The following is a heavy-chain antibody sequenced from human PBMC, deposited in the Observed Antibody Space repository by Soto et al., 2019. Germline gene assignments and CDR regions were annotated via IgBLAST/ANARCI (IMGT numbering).Heavy chain of an antibody. CDR2: IVVGNGNT. V-gene: IGHV1-58*02. CDR3: AADPNYYDSSGYYGSSVHFDY. Sequence: GASVKVSCKASGGTFSSYAISWVRQAPGQGLEWMGGIVVGNGNTNYAQKFQERVTITRDMSTSTAYMELRSLRSEDTAVYYCAADPNYYDSSGYYGSSVHFDYWGQGTMVTVSS. CDR1: GGTFSSYA. J-gene: IGHJ4*02. D-gene: IGHD3-22*01.